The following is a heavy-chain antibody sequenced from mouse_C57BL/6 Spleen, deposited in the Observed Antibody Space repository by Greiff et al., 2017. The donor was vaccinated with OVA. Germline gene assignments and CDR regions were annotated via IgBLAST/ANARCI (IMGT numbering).Heavy chain of an antibody. Sequence: VQLQQSGPELVKPGASVKISCKASGYAFSSSWMNWVKQRPGKGLEWIGRIYPGDGDTNYNGKFKGKATLTADKSSSTAYMQLSSLTSEDSAVYCCARGENYYGSSPWYFDVWGTGTTVTVSS. CDR2: IYPGDGDT. V-gene: IGHV1-82*01. D-gene: IGHD1-1*01. J-gene: IGHJ1*03. CDR1: GYAFSSSW. CDR3: ARGENYYGSSPWYFDV.